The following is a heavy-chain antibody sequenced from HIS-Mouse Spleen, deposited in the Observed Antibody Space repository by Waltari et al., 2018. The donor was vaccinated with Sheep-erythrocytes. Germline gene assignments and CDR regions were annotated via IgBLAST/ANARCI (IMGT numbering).Heavy chain of an antibody. Sequence: EVQLLESGGGLVQPGGSLRLSCTASGFTFSSYAMSWVRQAPGKGLEWVSAISGSGGRTYYADSVKGRLTISRDNSKNTLYLQMNSLRAEDTAVYYCAKDKQWASPLGLWNVWGQGTTVTVSS. V-gene: IGHV3-23*01. CDR3: AKDKQWASPLGLWNV. CDR2: ISGSGGRT. D-gene: IGHD6-19*01. J-gene: IGHJ6*02. CDR1: GFTFSSYA.